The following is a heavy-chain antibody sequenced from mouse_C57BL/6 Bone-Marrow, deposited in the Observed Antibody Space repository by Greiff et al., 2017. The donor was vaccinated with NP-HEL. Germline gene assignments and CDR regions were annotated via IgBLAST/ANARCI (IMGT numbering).Heavy chain of an antibody. CDR2: ISYDGSN. V-gene: IGHV3-6*01. CDR3: AARDYYGSAGYFDV. Sequence: EVQLQQSGPGLVKPSQSLSLTCSVTGYSITSGYYWNWIRQFPGNKLEWMGYISYDGSNNYNPSLKNRISITRDTSKNQFFLKLNSVTTEDTATYYCAARDYYGSAGYFDVWGTGTTVTVSS. CDR1: GYSITSGYY. J-gene: IGHJ1*03. D-gene: IGHD1-1*01.